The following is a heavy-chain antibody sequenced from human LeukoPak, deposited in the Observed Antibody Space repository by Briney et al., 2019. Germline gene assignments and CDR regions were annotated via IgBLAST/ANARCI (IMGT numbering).Heavy chain of an antibody. CDR2: VSKYTGNA. CDR3: AREDDRSFGAYDC. Sequence: GASVRVSCKASNYTFSDYDVTWVRQAPGQGLEWMGWVSKYTGNADYAPKFQGRVSITTDTSTRTAYMELRSLRPDDTAVYFCAREDDRSFGAYDCWGQGTLVTVS. D-gene: IGHD4-17*01. V-gene: IGHV1-18*01. J-gene: IGHJ4*02. CDR1: NYTFSDYD.